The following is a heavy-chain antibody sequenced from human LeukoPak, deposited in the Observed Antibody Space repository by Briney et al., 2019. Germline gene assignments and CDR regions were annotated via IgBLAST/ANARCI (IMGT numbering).Heavy chain of an antibody. J-gene: IGHJ6*03. CDR1: GYSISSGYY. V-gene: IGHV4-38-2*02. CDR3: ASVRRGFGESSKYYAYYYMGV. CDR2: IYHSGST. Sequence: SETLSLTCTVSGYSISSGYYWGWIRQPPGKGLEWIGSIYHSGSTYYNPSLKSRVTISLDTSKNQFSLKLSSVTAADTAVYYCASVRRGFGESSKYYAYYYMGVWGKGTTVTISS. D-gene: IGHD3-10*01.